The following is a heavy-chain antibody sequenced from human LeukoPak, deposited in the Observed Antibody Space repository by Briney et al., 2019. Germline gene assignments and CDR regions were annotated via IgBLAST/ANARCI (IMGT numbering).Heavy chain of an antibody. Sequence: GGSLRLSCAVSGFTFSSYWMSWVRQAPGMGLEWVASIKQDGSEKYYVDSVKGRFTISRDNAKNSLYLQMNSLRDEDTAVYYCARERVGVEDYWGQGTLVTVSS. CDR3: ARERVGVEDY. D-gene: IGHD1-26*01. V-gene: IGHV3-7*01. J-gene: IGHJ4*02. CDR1: GFTFSSYW. CDR2: IKQDGSEK.